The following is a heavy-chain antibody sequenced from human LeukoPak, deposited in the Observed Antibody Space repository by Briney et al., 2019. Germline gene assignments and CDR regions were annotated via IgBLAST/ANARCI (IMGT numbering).Heavy chain of an antibody. J-gene: IGHJ4*02. CDR3: ARPSGWYDYYFDY. D-gene: IGHD2-15*01. Sequence: ASVKVSCKASGYTFTSYYMHWVRQAPGQGLEWTGIINPSGGSTSYAQKFQGRVTMTRDTSTSTVYMELSSLRSGDTAVYYCARPSGWYDYYFDYWGQGTLVTVSS. V-gene: IGHV1-46*01. CDR1: GYTFTSYY. CDR2: INPSGGST.